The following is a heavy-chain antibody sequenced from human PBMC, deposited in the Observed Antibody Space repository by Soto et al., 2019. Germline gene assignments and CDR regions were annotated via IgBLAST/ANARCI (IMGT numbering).Heavy chain of an antibody. CDR1: GGSVSSGSYY. D-gene: IGHD6-13*01. J-gene: IGHJ4*02. Sequence: PSETLSLTCTVSGGSVSSGSYYWSWIRQPPGKGLEWIGYIYYSGSTNYNPSLKSRVTISVDTSKNQFSLKLSSVTAADSAVYSCARETALGAAAIDYWGQGTLDTVSS. V-gene: IGHV4-61*01. CDR2: IYYSGST. CDR3: ARETALGAAAIDY.